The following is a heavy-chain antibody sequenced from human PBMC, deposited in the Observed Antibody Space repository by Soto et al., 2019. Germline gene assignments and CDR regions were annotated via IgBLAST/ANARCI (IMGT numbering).Heavy chain of an antibody. CDR2: IDPSDSYT. CDR3: ARHRDEAARFYYYYGTDV. CDR1: GYSFTSYW. J-gene: IGHJ6*02. D-gene: IGHD6-6*01. Sequence: GESLKISCKGSGYSFTSYWISWVRQMPGKGLEWMGRIDPSDSYTNYSPSFQGHVTISADKSISTAYLQWSSLKASDTAMYYCARHRDEAARFYYYYGTDVWGQGTTVTVSS. V-gene: IGHV5-10-1*01.